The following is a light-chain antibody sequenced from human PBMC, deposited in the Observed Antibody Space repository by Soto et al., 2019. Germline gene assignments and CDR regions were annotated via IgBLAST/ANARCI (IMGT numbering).Light chain of an antibody. J-gene: IGLJ3*02. CDR2: AND. CDR3: QSFDRGQSSDDRLSGV. CDR1: NIGADFD. Sequence: QSVLTQPHSVSGAPGQRGIISCTNIGADFDVLWYQQLPGTAPKLLINANDNRPAGVTDRFSGSRSGSSASLAITGLRAEDEATYYCQSFDRGQSSDDRLSGVFGGGTKVTVL. V-gene: IGLV1-40*01.